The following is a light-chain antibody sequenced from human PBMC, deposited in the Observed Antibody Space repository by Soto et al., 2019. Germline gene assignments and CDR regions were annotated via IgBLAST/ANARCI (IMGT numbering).Light chain of an antibody. J-gene: IGKJ3*01. CDR2: WAS. V-gene: IGKV4-1*01. CDR3: QQYYSTPFT. Sequence: DIVMTQSPDSLAVSLGERATINCKSSQSVLYSSNNKNYLAWYQQKPGQPPKLLIYWASIRESEVPDRFSGSGSGTDFTLTISSLQAEDVAVYYCQQYYSTPFTFGPGTKVDIK. CDR1: QSVLYSSNNKNY.